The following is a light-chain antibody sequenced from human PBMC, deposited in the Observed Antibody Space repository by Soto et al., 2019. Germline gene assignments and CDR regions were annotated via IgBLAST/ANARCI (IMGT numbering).Light chain of an antibody. CDR3: SSYADSNNFV. Sequence: QSVLTQPPSASGSPGQSVTISCTGTSSDVGGYNYVSWYQQHPGKAPKLIIYEVSKRPSGVPDRFSGSKSGNTASLTVSGLQAEDEADYYCSSYADSNNFVFGTGTQLTVL. V-gene: IGLV2-8*01. J-gene: IGLJ1*01. CDR1: SSDVGGYNY. CDR2: EVS.